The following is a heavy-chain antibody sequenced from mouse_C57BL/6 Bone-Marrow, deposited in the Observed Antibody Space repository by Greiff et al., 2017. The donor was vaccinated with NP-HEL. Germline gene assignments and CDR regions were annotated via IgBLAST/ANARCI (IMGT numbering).Heavy chain of an antibody. CDR3: ARERVYYDYDGYFDY. D-gene: IGHD2-4*01. CDR1: GYTFTSYD. CDR2: IYPRDGST. J-gene: IGHJ2*01. Sequence: VQLQESGPELVKPGASVKLSCKASGYTFTSYDINWVKQRPGQGLEWIGWIYPRDGSTKYNEKFKGKATLTVDTSSSTAYMELHSLTSEDSAVYFCARERVYYDYDGYFDYWGQGTTLTVSS. V-gene: IGHV1-85*01.